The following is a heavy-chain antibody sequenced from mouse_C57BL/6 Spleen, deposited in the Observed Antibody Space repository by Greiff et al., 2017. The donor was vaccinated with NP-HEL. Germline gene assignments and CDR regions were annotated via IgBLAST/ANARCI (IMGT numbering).Heavy chain of an antibody. D-gene: IGHD4-1*01. Sequence: QQSGAELVRPGASVTLSCKASGYTFTDYEMHWVKQTPVHGLEWIGAIDPETGGTAYNQKFKGKAILTADKSSSTAYMELRSLTSEDSAVYYCTTSNSIFDYWGQGTTLTVSS. CDR2: IDPETGGT. CDR1: GYTFTDYE. V-gene: IGHV1-15*01. J-gene: IGHJ2*01. CDR3: TTSNSIFDY.